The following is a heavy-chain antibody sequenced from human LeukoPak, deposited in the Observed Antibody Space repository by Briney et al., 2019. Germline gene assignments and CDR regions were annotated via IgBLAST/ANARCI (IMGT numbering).Heavy chain of an antibody. V-gene: IGHV3-23*01. CDR1: GFSFSSNA. CDR3: AKGWKGNLDY. D-gene: IGHD1-14*01. Sequence: EGSLRLSCAASGFSFSSNAMNWVRQAPGKGLEWVSAVSGSGGSTYYADSVKGRFTISRDNSKNTVYLQMNSLRAEDTALYYCAKGWKGNLDYWGQGTLVTVSS. J-gene: IGHJ4*02. CDR2: VSGSGGST.